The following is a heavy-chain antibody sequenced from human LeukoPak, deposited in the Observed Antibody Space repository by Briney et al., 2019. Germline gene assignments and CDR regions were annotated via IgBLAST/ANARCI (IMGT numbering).Heavy chain of an antibody. Sequence: SETLSLTCNVSGGPIHPGRYYWHWVRQHPGKGLEWIGSIYFTEALNYNPSFKSRLLISTDTSQNQFSLQLTPVPAPDPAFLYCENIPGVFQWLDPCGQGTLVSVSS. D-gene: IGHD2-21*01. J-gene: IGHJ5*02. CDR3: ENIPGVFQWLDP. V-gene: IGHV4-31*03. CDR2: IYFTEAL. CDR1: GGPIHPGRYY.